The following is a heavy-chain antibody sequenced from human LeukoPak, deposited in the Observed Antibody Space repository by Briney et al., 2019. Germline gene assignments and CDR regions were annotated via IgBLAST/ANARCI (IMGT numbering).Heavy chain of an antibody. J-gene: IGHJ4*02. CDR2: VSFHGTDK. CDR1: GFTFSNYA. D-gene: IGHD1-26*01. V-gene: IGHV3-30*04. CDR3: ARDKDVGATLLDY. Sequence: GGSLRLSCAASGFTFSNYAMHWVRQAPGKGLDWVAVVSFHGTDKFYADSVKGRFTISRDNSKNTLYLQMNSLIPEDTAVYYCARDKDVGATLLDYWGQGTLVTVSS.